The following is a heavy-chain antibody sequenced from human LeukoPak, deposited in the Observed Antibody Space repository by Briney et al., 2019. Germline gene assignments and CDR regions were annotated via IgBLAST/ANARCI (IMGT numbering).Heavy chain of an antibody. Sequence: PGGSLRLSCAASGFTFSSYAMSWIRQAPGKGLEWVSYISSSGSTIYYADSVKGRFTISRDNAKNSLYLQMNSLRAEDTAVYYCARDGDLRGVTSYYFDYWGQGTLVTVSS. CDR1: GFTFSSYA. D-gene: IGHD3-10*01. CDR2: ISSSGSTI. J-gene: IGHJ4*02. CDR3: ARDGDLRGVTSYYFDY. V-gene: IGHV3-11*01.